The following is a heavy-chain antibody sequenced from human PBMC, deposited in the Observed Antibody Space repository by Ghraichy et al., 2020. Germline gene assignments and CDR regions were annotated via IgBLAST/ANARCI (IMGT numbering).Heavy chain of an antibody. V-gene: IGHV6-1*01. D-gene: IGHD3-3*02. Sequence: SQTLSLTCAISGDSVSSNSAAWNWIRQSPSRGLEWLGRTYYRSKWYNDYAVSVKSRITINPDTSKNQFSLQLNSVTTEDTAVYYCARDLKAWGPIFYGMDVWGQGTTVTVSS. CDR3: ARDLKAWGPIFYGMDV. CDR2: TYYRSKWYN. CDR1: GDSVSSNSAA. J-gene: IGHJ6*02.